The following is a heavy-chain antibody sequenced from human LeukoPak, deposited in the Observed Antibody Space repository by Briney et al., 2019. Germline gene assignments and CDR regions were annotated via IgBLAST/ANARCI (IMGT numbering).Heavy chain of an antibody. CDR3: AKRGVVIRVILVGFHKEAYYFDS. D-gene: IGHD3-22*01. V-gene: IGHV3-23*01. Sequence: GGSLRLSCAVSGFTLSNYSMSWVRQAPGKGLEWVAGISGSGGRTNYADSVKGRFTISRDSPKNTLYLQMYSLRVEDTAVYFCAKRGVVIRVILVGFHKEAYYFDSWGQGALVTVSS. CDR2: ISGSGGRT. CDR1: GFTLSNYS. J-gene: IGHJ4*02.